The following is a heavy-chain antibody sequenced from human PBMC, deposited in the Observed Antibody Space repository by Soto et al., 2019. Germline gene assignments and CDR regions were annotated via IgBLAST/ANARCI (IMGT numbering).Heavy chain of an antibody. V-gene: IGHV4-31*03. J-gene: IGHJ4*02. CDR2: MYYSGST. D-gene: IGHD5-12*01. CDR1: GGSISSGGYY. Sequence: SETLSLTCTVSGGSISSGGYYWSWIRQHPGKGLEWIGYMYYSGSTYYNPSLKSRVTISVDTSKNQFSLKLSSVTAADTAVYYCARLVRGYSGYENAPHFDYWGQGTLVTVSS. CDR3: ARLVRGYSGYENAPHFDY.